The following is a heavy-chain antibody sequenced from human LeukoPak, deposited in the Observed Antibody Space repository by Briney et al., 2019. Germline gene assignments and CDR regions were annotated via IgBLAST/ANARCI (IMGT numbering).Heavy chain of an antibody. CDR2: IWYDGSNK. D-gene: IGHD3-22*01. Sequence: PGWSLRLSCAASGFTFSSYGMHWVRQAPGKGREGEAGIWYDGSNKYYAESVKGRFTISRDNAKNTLYLQMNSLRAEDTAVYYCARGLPSYYDGSGYSYYFDYGGEGTLVTVS. CDR1: GFTFSSYG. V-gene: IGHV3-33*01. J-gene: IGHJ4*02. CDR3: ARGLPSYYDGSGYSYYFDY.